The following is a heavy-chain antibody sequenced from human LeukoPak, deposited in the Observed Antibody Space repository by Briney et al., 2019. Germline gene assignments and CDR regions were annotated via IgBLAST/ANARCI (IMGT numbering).Heavy chain of an antibody. J-gene: IGHJ4*02. Sequence: GGSLRLSCAASGFTFSSYGMSWVRQAPGKGLEWVSYISSSGSTIYYADSVKGRFTISRDNAKNSLYLQMNSPRAEDTAVYYCASSHYGDYFDYWGQGTLVTVSS. V-gene: IGHV3-48*04. CDR1: GFTFSSYG. CDR3: ASSHYGDYFDY. D-gene: IGHD4-17*01. CDR2: ISSSGSTI.